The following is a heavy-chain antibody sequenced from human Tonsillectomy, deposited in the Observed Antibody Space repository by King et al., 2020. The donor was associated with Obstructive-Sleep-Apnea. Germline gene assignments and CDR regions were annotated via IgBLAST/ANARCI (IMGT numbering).Heavy chain of an antibody. CDR3: TSALGSRALRDNWFDL. D-gene: IGHD3-10*01. CDR2: ITTISHYI. V-gene: IGHV3-21*01. CDR1: GFIFSDYD. J-gene: IGHJ5*02. Sequence: VQPVESGGGLVKPGGSLRLSCAASGFIFSDYDMNWVRRAPGKGLEWVSSITTISHYIYYADSVKGRFTISRDNANNLVYLQMSSLRAEDTAMYYCTSALGSRALRDNWFDLWGQGTLVTVSS.